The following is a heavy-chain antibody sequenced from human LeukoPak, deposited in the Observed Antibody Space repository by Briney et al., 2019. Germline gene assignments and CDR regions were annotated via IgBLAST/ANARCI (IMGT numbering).Heavy chain of an antibody. CDR3: ARRRYYDSTGYLD. CDR1: GDSISSSSYY. CDR2: IYYRGST. Sequence: SETLSLTCTISGDSISSSSYYWGWIRQPPGKGLEWIGDIYYRGSTYYDPSLKSRVSISIDTSNNQFSLTLNSVTAADTALYFCARRRYYDSTGYLDWGQGTLVTVSS. V-gene: IGHV4-39*01. J-gene: IGHJ1*01. D-gene: IGHD3-22*01.